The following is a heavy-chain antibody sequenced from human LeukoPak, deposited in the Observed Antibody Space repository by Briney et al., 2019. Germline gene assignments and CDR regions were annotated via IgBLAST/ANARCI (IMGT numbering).Heavy chain of an antibody. D-gene: IGHD4/OR15-4a*01. CDR3: ARTSAKSHYYYYGMDV. CDR2: INPNSGGT. Sequence: ASVKVSCKASGYTITGYYMHWVRQAPGQGLEWMGWINPNSGGTNYAQKFQGRVTMTRDTSISTAYMELSRLRSDGTAVYYCARTSAKSHYYYYGMDVWGQGTTVTVSS. V-gene: IGHV1-2*02. J-gene: IGHJ6*02. CDR1: GYTITGYY.